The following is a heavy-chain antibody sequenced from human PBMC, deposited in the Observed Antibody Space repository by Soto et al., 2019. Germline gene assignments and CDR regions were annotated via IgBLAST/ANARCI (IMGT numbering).Heavy chain of an antibody. CDR1: GFTFSSYA. D-gene: IGHD2-2*01. V-gene: IGHV3-30-3*01. CDR2: ISYDGSNK. J-gene: IGHJ6*02. CDR3: ASLYCSSTSCTYGMDV. Sequence: PGGSLRLSCAASGFTFSSYAMRWVRQAPGKGLEWVAVISYDGSNKYYADSVKVRFTISRDNSKNTLYLQMNSLRAEDPAVYYCASLYCSSTSCTYGMDVWGQGTTVTVSS.